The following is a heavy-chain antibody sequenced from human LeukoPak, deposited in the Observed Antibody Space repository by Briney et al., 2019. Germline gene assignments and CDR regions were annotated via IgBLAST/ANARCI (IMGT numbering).Heavy chain of an antibody. J-gene: IGHJ4*02. CDR3: AKGTYDFWSGYYYFDY. CDR1: GFTFSSCA. V-gene: IGHV3-23*01. Sequence: GGSLRLSCAASGFTFSSCAMSWVRQAPGKGLEWVSAISGSGGSTYYADSVKGRFTISRDNSKNTLYLQMNSLRAEDTAAYYCAKGTYDFWSGYYYFDYWGQGTLVTVSS. D-gene: IGHD3-3*01. CDR2: ISGSGGST.